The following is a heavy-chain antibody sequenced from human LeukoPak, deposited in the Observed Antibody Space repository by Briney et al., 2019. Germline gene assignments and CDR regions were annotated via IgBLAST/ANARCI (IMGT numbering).Heavy chain of an antibody. CDR1: GFTFDDYG. CDR3: ARVPYYGGNFYYYYYMDV. V-gene: IGHV3-20*04. Sequence: GGSLRLSCAASGFTFDDYGMSWVRQAPGKGLEWVSGINWNGGSTGYADSVKGRFTISRDNAKNSLYLQMNSLRAEDTALYYCARVPYYGGNFYYYYYMDVWGKGTTVTVSS. CDR2: INWNGGST. J-gene: IGHJ6*03. D-gene: IGHD4-23*01.